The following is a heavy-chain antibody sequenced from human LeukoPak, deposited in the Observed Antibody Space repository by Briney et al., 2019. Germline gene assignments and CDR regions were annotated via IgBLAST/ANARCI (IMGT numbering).Heavy chain of an antibody. CDR3: ARDQNNVLLWFGEYHYYYYYMDV. V-gene: IGHV1-2*02. J-gene: IGHJ6*03. CDR1: GYTFTGYY. Sequence: VKVSCKASGYTFTGYYMHWVRQAPGQGLEWMGWINPNSGGTNYAQKFQGRVTMTRDTSISTAYMELSRLRSDDTAVYYCARDQNNVLLWFGEYHYYYYYMDVWGKGTTVTISS. CDR2: INPNSGGT. D-gene: IGHD3-10*01.